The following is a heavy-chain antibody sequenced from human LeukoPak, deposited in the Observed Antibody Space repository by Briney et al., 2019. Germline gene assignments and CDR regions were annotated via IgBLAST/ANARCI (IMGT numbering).Heavy chain of an antibody. V-gene: IGHV4-39*01. Sequence: SETLSLTCTVSGGSISCSSYYWGWIRQPPGKGLDCIGSIYYSGITYYNPSLKSRVTISVDTSKNQFSLELNSVTAADTAVYYCARLHFLYGMDVWGQGTTVTVSS. J-gene: IGHJ6*02. CDR2: IYYSGIT. D-gene: IGHD2/OR15-2a*01. CDR1: GGSISCSSYY. CDR3: ARLHFLYGMDV.